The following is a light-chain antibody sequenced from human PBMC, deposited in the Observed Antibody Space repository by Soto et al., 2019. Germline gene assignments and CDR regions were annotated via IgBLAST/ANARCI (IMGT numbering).Light chain of an antibody. V-gene: IGLV2-14*01. CDR1: SSDAGGYNY. CDR2: DVS. Sequence: QYALTQPASVSGSPGQSVTISCTGTSSDAGGYNYVSWYQQHPRIPPKLKTYDVSNRPSGVSNRVSGSKSGNTASLTNSGLQAEDEADYYCRSYTSSSTLDVVFGRGTKLTVL. J-gene: IGLJ2*01. CDR3: RSYTSSSTLDVV.